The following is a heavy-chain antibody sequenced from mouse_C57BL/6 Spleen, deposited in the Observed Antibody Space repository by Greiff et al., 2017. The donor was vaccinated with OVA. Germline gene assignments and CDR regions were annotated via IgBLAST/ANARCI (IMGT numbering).Heavy chain of an antibody. J-gene: IGHJ4*01. CDR2: IDPEDGDT. Sequence: VQLQQSGAELVRPGASVKLSCTASGFNIKDYYMHWVKQRPEQGLEWIGRIDPEDGDTEYAPKFQGKATMTADTSSNTAYLQLSSLTSEDTAVYYCTSYYYGSSYDYAMDYWGQGTSVTVSS. CDR1: GFNIKDYY. CDR3: TSYYYGSSYDYAMDY. V-gene: IGHV14-1*01. D-gene: IGHD1-1*01.